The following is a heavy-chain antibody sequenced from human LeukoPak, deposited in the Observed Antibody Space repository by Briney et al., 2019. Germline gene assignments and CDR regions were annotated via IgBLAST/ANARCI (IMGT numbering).Heavy chain of an antibody. J-gene: IGHJ4*02. CDR2: ISAYNGNT. D-gene: IGHD1-14*01. CDR3: ARGCSAEPYFDY. CDR1: GYTFTSYG. Sequence: GASLKVSCKAAGYTFTSYGISWVRQAPGQGLAWMGWISAYNGNTNYAQKLQGRVTMTTDTATSTAYMEMRSIRYDDTAVYYCARGCSAEPYFDYWGQGTLVAVSS. V-gene: IGHV1-18*04.